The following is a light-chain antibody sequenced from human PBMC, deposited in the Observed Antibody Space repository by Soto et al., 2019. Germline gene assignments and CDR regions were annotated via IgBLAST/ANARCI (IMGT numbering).Light chain of an antibody. J-gene: IGKJ2*01. Sequence: DIQMTQSPSSLSASVGDRVTITCQASQGISNYLNWYQQKPGKAPKLLIYDASNLKTGVPSRFSGSGSGTDCTFTISSRQPEDIATDYCQQYYNLPPHTFGQGTKLEIK. CDR3: QQYYNLPPHT. CDR2: DAS. V-gene: IGKV1-33*01. CDR1: QGISNY.